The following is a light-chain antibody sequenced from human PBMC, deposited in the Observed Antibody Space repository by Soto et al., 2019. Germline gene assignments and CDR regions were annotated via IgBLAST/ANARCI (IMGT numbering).Light chain of an antibody. CDR3: QRYGSSRPWT. V-gene: IGKV3-20*01. CDR1: QSVSSSY. Sequence: EIVLTQSPGTLSLSPGERATLSCRASQSVSSSYLAWYQHRPGQAPRLLTYGASSRATGIPDRFSGSGSGTDFTLTISRLEPEDFAVYYCQRYGSSRPWTFGQGTKVDIK. CDR2: GAS. J-gene: IGKJ1*01.